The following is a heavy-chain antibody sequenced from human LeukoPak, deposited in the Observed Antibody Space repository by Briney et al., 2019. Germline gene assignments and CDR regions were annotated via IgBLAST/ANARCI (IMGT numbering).Heavy chain of an antibody. CDR3: ARGGYYDILTGYYTYYFDY. J-gene: IGHJ4*02. D-gene: IGHD3-9*01. CDR2: IYHNGST. Sequence: SETLSLTCAVYGGSFSGYYWSWIRQPPGKGLEWIGSIYHNGSTYYNPSLKSRVTISVDTSKNQFSLKLSSVTAADTAVYYCARGGYYDILTGYYTYYFDYWGQGTLVTVSS. CDR1: GGSFSGYY. V-gene: IGHV4-34*01.